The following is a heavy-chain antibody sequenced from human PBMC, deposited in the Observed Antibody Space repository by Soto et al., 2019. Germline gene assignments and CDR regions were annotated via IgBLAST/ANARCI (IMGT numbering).Heavy chain of an antibody. CDR3: ARHRLVSRYSDL. V-gene: IGHV4-39*01. CDR1: GGFISSSNYY. J-gene: IGHJ2*01. Sequence: SETLSLTCTVSGGFISSSNYYWGWLRQAPGKELEWIGSIFYSGSTYHSPSLKSRVTMSVGTSKTAFSLQMTYVTAADTAVYYCARHRLVSRYSDLWGRGTPVTVSS. CDR2: IFYSGST. D-gene: IGHD3-9*01.